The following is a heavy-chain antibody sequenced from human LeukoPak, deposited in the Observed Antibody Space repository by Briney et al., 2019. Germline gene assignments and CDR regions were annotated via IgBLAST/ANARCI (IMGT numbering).Heavy chain of an antibody. J-gene: IGHJ4*02. CDR1: GDSVSSSHW. CDR2: VAHTGST. V-gene: IGHV4-4*02. CDR3: ARAFYPPDFGFGRAPYYFDK. D-gene: IGHD3-16*01. Sequence: SETLSLTCAVSGDSVSSSHWWSWVRQPPGKGLEWIGEVAHTGSTKFTPSLKSRVTISVDKSKNQFSLKLNSVTAADTAVYYCARAFYPPDFGFGRAPYYFDKWGRGTLVTVSS.